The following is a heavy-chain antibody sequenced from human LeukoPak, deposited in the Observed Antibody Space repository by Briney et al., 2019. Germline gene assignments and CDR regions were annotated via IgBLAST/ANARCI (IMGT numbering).Heavy chain of an antibody. V-gene: IGHV4-34*01. D-gene: IGHD2-15*01. Sequence: SETLSLTCAVYGRSFSGYYWSWIRQPPGKGLEWIGEINHSGSTNYNPSLKSRVTISVDTSKNQFSLKLSSVTAADTAVYYCARDRFLRYCSGGSCYSVFDYWGQGTLVTVSS. CDR3: ARDRFLRYCSGGSCYSVFDY. CDR1: GRSFSGYY. J-gene: IGHJ4*02. CDR2: INHSGST.